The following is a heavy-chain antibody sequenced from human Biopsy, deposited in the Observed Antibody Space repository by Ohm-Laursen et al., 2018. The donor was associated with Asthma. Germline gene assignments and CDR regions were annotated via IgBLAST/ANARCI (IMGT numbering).Heavy chain of an antibody. D-gene: IGHD6-13*01. CDR2: IYYSGTT. J-gene: IGHJ6*02. CDR3: VRGSSSWHHGPFHYYCGLDV. V-gene: IGHV4-39*01. Sequence: GTLSLTCSLSSGSGGYMRSGNYYWGWIRQPPGKGLEWIGSIYYSGTTYYNPSLEGRVTVPADTSKNQFSLKLTSVTAADTAVYYCVRGSSSWHHGPFHYYCGLDVWGQGTTATVSS. CDR1: SGSGGYMRSGNYY.